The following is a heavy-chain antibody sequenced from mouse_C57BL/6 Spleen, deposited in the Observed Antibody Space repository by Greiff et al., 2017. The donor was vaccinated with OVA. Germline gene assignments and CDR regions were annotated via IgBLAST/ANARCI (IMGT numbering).Heavy chain of an antibody. CDR1: GYTFTSYW. CDR3: ARNGVLSWFAY. D-gene: IGHD6-1*01. CDR2: IAPSDSYT. J-gene: IGHJ3*01. V-gene: IGHV1-69*01. Sequence: QVQLQQPGAELVMPGASVKLSCKASGYTFTSYWMPWVQPMPGPGLAWIGEIAPSDSYTNYNQKFKGKSTLTVDKSSSTAYMQLSSLTSEDSAVYYCARNGVLSWFAYWGQGTLVTVSA.